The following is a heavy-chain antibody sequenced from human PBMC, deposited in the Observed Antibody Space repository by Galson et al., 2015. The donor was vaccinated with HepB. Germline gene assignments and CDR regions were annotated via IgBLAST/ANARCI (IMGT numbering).Heavy chain of an antibody. CDR3: AKVVGSGSYYFDY. CDR1: EFTFNSYA. D-gene: IGHD6-25*01. J-gene: IGHJ4*02. V-gene: IGHV3-23*01. CDR2: ITGTGGNT. Sequence: SLRLSCAVSEFTFNSYAMSWVRQAPGKGLEWVSSITGTGGNTYYADFVKGRFIISRDNSKNTLYLQINSLRAEDTAAYYCAKVVGSGSYYFDYWGQGNLVIVSS.